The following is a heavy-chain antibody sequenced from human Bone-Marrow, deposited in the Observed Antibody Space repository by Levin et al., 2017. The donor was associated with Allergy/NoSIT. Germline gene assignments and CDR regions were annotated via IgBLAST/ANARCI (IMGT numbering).Heavy chain of an antibody. CDR3: AASPYSSADY. CDR2: INTYNGKT. D-gene: IGHD6-25*01. Sequence: GESLKISCKASGYSFTSYGISWVRQAPGQGLEWMGWINTYNGKTNYAQQLQDRATMTTDTSTSTAYMELRSLRSDDTAVYYCAASPYSSADYWGQGTLVTVSS. J-gene: IGHJ4*02. CDR1: GYSFTSYG. V-gene: IGHV1-18*01.